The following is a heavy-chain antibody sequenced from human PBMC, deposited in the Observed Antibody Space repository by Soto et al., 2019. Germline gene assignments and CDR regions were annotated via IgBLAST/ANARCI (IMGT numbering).Heavy chain of an antibody. V-gene: IGHV5-51*01. CDR1: GYSFTSYC. CDR2: IYPGDSDT. J-gene: IGHJ6*02. CDR3: ARHGGRREDLWRSNQECYYGMEV. Sequence: GESLKISCKGSGYSFTSYCIGWVRQMPGKGREWMGIIYPGDSDTRYSPSFQGQVTISADKSISPAYLQWSSLTASDPAMDYCARHGGRREDLWRSNQECYYGMEVWGQGHTVTLCS. D-gene: IGHD3-3*01.